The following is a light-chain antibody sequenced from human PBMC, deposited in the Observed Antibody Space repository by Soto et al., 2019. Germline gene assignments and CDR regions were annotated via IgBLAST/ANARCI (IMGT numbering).Light chain of an antibody. CDR3: QKCNVWPPIT. J-gene: IGKJ5*01. CDR2: GAS. CDR1: QSVSSN. V-gene: IGKV3-15*01. Sequence: EIATPDAPPTVSVSPGEGVTLSVWASQSVSSNLAWYQQKPGQAPRLLVYGASTRATGIPARFSGSGSGTQFTLTINSLEPEDFAVYYCQKCNVWPPITFGQGTRLEIK.